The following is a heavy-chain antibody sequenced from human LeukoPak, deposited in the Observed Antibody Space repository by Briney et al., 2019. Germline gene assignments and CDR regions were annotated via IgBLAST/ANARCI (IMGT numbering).Heavy chain of an antibody. Sequence: IPSETLSLICAVYGGSFSGYYWSWIRQPPGKGLEWIGEINHSGSTNYNPSLKSRVTISVDTSKNQFSLKLSSVTAADTAVYYCARRRASARGFVVVPAAFGFDPWGQGTLVTVSS. J-gene: IGHJ5*02. CDR3: ARRRASARGFVVVPAAFGFDP. V-gene: IGHV4-34*01. D-gene: IGHD2-2*01. CDR2: INHSGST. CDR1: GGSFSGYY.